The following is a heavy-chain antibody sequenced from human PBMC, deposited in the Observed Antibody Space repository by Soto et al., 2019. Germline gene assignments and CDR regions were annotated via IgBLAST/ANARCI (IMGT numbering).Heavy chain of an antibody. Sequence: GAAQIISRRTCCSIITSYWNALGRQIPGKSREGMSIIFPSDADTRYSPSFQGQVTISDDRSTSTVFLQWDSLKAADTAVYFCARKGNSGYFNWFDPWGQGTLVTVSS. CDR3: ARKGNSGYFNWFDP. CDR2: IFPSDADT. CDR1: CSIITSYW. J-gene: IGHJ5*02. D-gene: IGHD3-22*01. V-gene: IGHV5-51*01.